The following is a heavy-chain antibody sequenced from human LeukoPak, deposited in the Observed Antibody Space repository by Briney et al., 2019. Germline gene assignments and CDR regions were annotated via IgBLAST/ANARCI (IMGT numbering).Heavy chain of an antibody. J-gene: IGHJ3*02. CDR3: ARANWDDAFDI. D-gene: IGHD7-27*01. Sequence: PGGSLRLSCAASGFTFSSYWMSWVRQDPGKGLEWVANIKQDGSEKYYVDSVKGRFTISRDNAKNSLYLQMNSLRAEDTAVYYCARANWDDAFDIWGQGTMVTVSS. CDR2: IKQDGSEK. V-gene: IGHV3-7*01. CDR1: GFTFSSYW.